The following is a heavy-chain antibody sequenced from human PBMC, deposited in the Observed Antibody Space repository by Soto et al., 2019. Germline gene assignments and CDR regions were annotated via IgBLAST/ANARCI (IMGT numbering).Heavy chain of an antibody. CDR2: ISYDGSNK. V-gene: IGHV3-30-3*01. CDR1: GLTFSSYA. Sequence: QVQLVESGGGVVQPGRSLRLSCAASGLTFSSYAMHLVRQAPGKGFEWVALISYDGSNKYYADSVKGRFTISRDNSKNTLYLQMNSLRAEDTAVYYCARELERTLDYWGQGTLVTVSS. CDR3: ARELERTLDY. J-gene: IGHJ4*02. D-gene: IGHD1-1*01.